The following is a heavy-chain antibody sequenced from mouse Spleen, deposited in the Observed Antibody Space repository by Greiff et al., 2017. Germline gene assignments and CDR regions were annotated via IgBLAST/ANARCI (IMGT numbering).Heavy chain of an antibody. V-gene: IGHV3-6*01. J-gene: IGHJ2*01. Sequence: DVKLQESGPGLVKPSQSLSLTCSVTGYSITSGYYWNWIRQFPGNKLEWMGYISYDGSNNYNPSLKNRISITRDTSKNQFFLKLNSVTTEDTATYYCAREGTGRGYFDYWGQGTTLTVSS. CDR3: AREGTGRGYFDY. D-gene: IGHD4-1*01. CDR1: GYSITSGYY. CDR2: ISYDGSN.